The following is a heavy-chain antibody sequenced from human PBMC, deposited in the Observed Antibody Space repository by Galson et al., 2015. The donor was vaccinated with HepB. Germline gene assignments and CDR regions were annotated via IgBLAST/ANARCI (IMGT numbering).Heavy chain of an antibody. D-gene: IGHD6-13*01. CDR3: ARQYSSSGDAFDI. CDR2: ISSSSSYI. CDR1: GFTFSSYS. V-gene: IGHV3-21*01. Sequence: SLRLSCAASGFTFSSYSMNWVRQAPGKGLEWVSSISSSSSYIYYADSVKGRFTISRDNAKNSLYLQMNSLRAEDTAVYYCARQYSSSGDAFDIWGQGTMVTVSS. J-gene: IGHJ3*02.